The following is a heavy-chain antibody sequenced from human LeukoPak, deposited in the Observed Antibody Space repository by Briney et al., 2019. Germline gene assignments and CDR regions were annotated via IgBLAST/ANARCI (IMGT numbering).Heavy chain of an antibody. D-gene: IGHD4-23*01. CDR3: ATVNSAREAFDI. J-gene: IGHJ3*02. CDR2: IIPIFGTA. Sequence: SVKVSCKTSGYTFTRSGITWVRQAPGQGLEWMGRIIPIFGTANYAQKFQGRVTITTDESTSTAYMELSSLRSEDTAVYYCATVNSAREAFDIWGQGTMVTVSS. V-gene: IGHV1-69*05. CDR1: GYTFTRSG.